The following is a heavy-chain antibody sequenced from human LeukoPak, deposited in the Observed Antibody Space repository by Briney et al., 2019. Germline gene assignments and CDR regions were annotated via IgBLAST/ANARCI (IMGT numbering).Heavy chain of an antibody. CDR2: IYTSGST. D-gene: IGHD2-2*01. CDR1: GGSISSYY. Sequence: SETLSLTCTVSGGSISSYYRSWIRQPAGKGLEWIGRIYTSGSTNYNPSLKSRVTMSVDTSKNQFSLKLSSVTAADTAVYYCARLVRYCSSTSCYYYMNVWGKGTTVTVSS. J-gene: IGHJ6*03. V-gene: IGHV4-4*07. CDR3: ARLVRYCSSTSCYYYMNV.